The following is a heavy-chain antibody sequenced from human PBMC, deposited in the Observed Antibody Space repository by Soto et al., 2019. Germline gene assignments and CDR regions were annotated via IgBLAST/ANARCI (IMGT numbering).Heavy chain of an antibody. Sequence: SETLSLTCAVYGGSFSGYYWSWIRQPPGKGLEWIGEINHSGSTNYNPSLKSRVTISVDTSKNQFSLKLSSVTAADTAVYYCGRTGISYRINYYYYYMDVWGKGTTVTVSS. V-gene: IGHV4-34*01. CDR2: INHSGST. D-gene: IGHD1-26*01. J-gene: IGHJ6*03. CDR3: GRTGISYRINYYYYYMDV. CDR1: GGSFSGYY.